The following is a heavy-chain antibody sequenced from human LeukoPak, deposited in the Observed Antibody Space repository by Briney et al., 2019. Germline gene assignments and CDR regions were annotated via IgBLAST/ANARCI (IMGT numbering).Heavy chain of an antibody. D-gene: IGHD5-18*01. CDR3: ACYTATEAIDY. V-gene: IGHV3-48*01. Sequence: GGSLRLSCAAPGFTFSSYSMNWVRQAPGKGLEWVSYISSSSSTIYYADSVKGRFTISRDNVKNSLYLQMNSLRAEDTAVYYCACYTATEAIDYWGQGTLVTVSS. CDR1: GFTFSSYS. J-gene: IGHJ4*02. CDR2: ISSSSSTI.